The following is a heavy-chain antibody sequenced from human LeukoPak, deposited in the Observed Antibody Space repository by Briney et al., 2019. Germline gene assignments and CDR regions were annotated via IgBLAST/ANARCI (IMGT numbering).Heavy chain of an antibody. Sequence: GGSLRLSCAASGFTSSSYWMSWVRQAPGKGLEWVANIKHDGSEKYYVDSVKGRFTISRDNAKNSLYLQMNSLRAEDTAVYFWAREGLSGVLYYFDYWGQGTLVTVSS. V-gene: IGHV3-7*04. J-gene: IGHJ4*02. CDR1: GFTSSSYW. D-gene: IGHD6-6*01. CDR2: IKHDGSEK. CDR3: AREGLSGVLYYFDY.